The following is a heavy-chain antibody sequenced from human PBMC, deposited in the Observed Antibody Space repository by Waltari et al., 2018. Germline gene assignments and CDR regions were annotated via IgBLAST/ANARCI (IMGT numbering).Heavy chain of an antibody. V-gene: IGHV1-24*01. Sequence: QVQLVQSGAEVKKPGASVKVSCKVSGYTLTELSMHWVRTAPGKGLEWMGGFDPEDGETIYAQKFQGRVTMTEDTSTDTAYMELSSLRSEDTAVYYCATEGPVATGAYWYFDLWGRGTLVTVSS. J-gene: IGHJ2*01. CDR3: ATEGPVATGAYWYFDL. CDR2: FDPEDGET. D-gene: IGHD7-27*01. CDR1: GYTLTELS.